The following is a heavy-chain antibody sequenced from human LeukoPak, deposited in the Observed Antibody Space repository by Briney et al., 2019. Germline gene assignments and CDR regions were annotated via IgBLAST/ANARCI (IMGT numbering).Heavy chain of an antibody. Sequence: GGSLRLPCAASGFSFRSYGIHWVRQTQGKGLEWVAVIGSDGSNKYYADSVKGRFTISRDNSKNTLYLQMNSLRTEDTAMYFCAKEIYYDSSAFFDYWGQGTLVTVSS. CDR3: AKEIYYDSSAFFDY. D-gene: IGHD3-22*01. V-gene: IGHV3-30*18. CDR1: GFSFRSYG. CDR2: IGSDGSNK. J-gene: IGHJ4*02.